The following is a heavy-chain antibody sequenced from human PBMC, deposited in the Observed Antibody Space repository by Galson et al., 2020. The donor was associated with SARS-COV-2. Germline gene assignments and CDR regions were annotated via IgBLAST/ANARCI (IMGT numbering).Heavy chain of an antibody. V-gene: IGHV4-31*03. CDR1: GGSISDAGGIYY. CDR3: ARLRGAYGGRSGSGFFDS. Sequence: ETSETLSLTCTVSGGSISDAGGIYYWNWMRQHPGKGLEWLGYIHYKGGAYYNPPLQSRTVMSADTSRNQFSLRLSSVTAADTAVYYCARLRGAYGGRSGSGFFDSWGQGILVTVSS. CDR2: IHYKGGA. D-gene: IGHD4-17*01. J-gene: IGHJ4*02.